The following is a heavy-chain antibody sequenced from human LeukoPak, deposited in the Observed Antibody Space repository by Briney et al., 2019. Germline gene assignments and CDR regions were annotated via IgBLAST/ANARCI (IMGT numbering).Heavy chain of an antibody. V-gene: IGHV3-9*03. J-gene: IGHJ4*02. CDR2: ISWNSGSI. CDR3: AKAYPTGDLVY. Sequence: GGSLRLSCAASGFTFDDYAMHWVRQAPGKGLEWVSGISWNSGSIGYADSVKGRFTISRDNAKNSLYLQMNSLRAEDMALYYCAKAYPTGDLVYWGQGTLVTVSS. D-gene: IGHD7-27*01. CDR1: GFTFDDYA.